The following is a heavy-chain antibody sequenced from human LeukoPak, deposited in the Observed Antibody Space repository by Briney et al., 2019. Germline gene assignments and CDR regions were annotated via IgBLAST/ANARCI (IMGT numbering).Heavy chain of an antibody. D-gene: IGHD3-22*01. V-gene: IGHV3-23*01. CDR3: AKDGGVYYYDSSGYYHFDY. CDR1: GFTFSSYA. CDR2: ISGSGGST. Sequence: GGSLRLSCAASGFTFSSYAMSWVRQAPGKGLEWVSAISGSGGSTYYADSVKGRFTISRDNSKNTLYLKMNSLRAEDTAVYYCAKDGGVYYYDSSGYYHFDYWGQGTLVTVSS. J-gene: IGHJ4*02.